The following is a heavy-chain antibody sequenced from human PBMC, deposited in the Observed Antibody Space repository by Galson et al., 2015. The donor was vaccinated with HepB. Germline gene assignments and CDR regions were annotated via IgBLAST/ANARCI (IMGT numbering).Heavy chain of an antibody. CDR1: GFIFSRYS. D-gene: IGHD4-11*01. Sequence: SLRLSCAASGFIFSRYSMNWVRQVPGKGLEWVSYILSSSSTIYYADSVKGRFTISRDNAKNSLYLQMNSLRHEDTAVYYCARDDYSSSGLDYWGQGTLVTVSS. CDR3: ARDDYSSSGLDY. J-gene: IGHJ4*02. V-gene: IGHV3-48*02. CDR2: ILSSSSTI.